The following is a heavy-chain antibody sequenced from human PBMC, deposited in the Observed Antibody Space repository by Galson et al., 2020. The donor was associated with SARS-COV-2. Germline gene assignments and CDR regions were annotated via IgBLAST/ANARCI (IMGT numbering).Heavy chain of an antibody. D-gene: IGHD1-26*01. Sequence: GGSLRLSCAASGFTFSSYAMHWVRQAPGKGLEWVAVISYDGSNKYYADSVKGRFTISRDNSKNTLYLQMNSLRDEDTAVYYCARTYSGSYLNWFDPWGQGTLVTVSS. J-gene: IGHJ5*02. CDR2: ISYDGSNK. CDR1: GFTFSSYA. V-gene: IGHV3-30*04. CDR3: ARTYSGSYLNWFDP.